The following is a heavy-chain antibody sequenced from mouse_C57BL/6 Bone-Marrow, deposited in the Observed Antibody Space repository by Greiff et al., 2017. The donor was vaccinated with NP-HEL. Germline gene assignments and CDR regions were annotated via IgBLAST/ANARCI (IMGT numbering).Heavy chain of an antibody. CDR3: ARPIYYGNYLAY. J-gene: IGHJ3*01. CDR2: ISNGGGST. D-gene: IGHD2-1*01. V-gene: IGHV5-12*01. CDR1: GFTFSDYY. Sequence: EVQVVESGGGLVQPGGSLKLSCAASGFTFSDYYMYWVRQTPEKRLEWVAYISNGGGSTYYPDTVKGRFTISRDNAKNTLYLQMSRLKSEDTAMYYCARPIYYGNYLAYWGQGTLVTVSA.